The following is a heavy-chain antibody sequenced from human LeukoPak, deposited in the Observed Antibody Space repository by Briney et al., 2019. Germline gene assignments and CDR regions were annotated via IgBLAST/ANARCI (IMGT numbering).Heavy chain of an antibody. CDR1: GGSISSYY. D-gene: IGHD3-9*01. J-gene: IGHJ4*02. CDR3: ARAKAYYDILTGYHPALYFDY. V-gene: IGHV4-4*07. Sequence: NPSETLSLTCTVSGGSISSYYWSWIRQPAGKGLEWIGRIYTSGSTNYNPSLKSRVTMSVDTSKNQFSLKLSSVTAADTAVYYCARAKAYYDILTGYHPALYFDYWGQGTLVTVSS. CDR2: IYTSGST.